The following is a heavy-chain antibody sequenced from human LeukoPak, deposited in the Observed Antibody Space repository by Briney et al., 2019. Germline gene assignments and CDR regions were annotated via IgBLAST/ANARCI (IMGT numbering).Heavy chain of an antibody. V-gene: IGHV5-51*01. CDR1: GYHFTSYW. CDR2: IYPGDSDT. CDR3: ARRSSTASRYFDF. D-gene: IGHD2/OR15-2a*01. J-gene: IGHJ4*02. Sequence: GESLKISCKGSGYHFTSYWIVWVRQIPGKGLAWMGIIYPGDSDTIYSPSFQGQVTISADKSISTAYLQWSSLKASDTAMYYCARRSSTASRYFDFWGQGALVTVSS.